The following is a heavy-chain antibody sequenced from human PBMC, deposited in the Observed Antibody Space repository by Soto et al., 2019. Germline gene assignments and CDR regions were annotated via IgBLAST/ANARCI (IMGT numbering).Heavy chain of an antibody. CDR3: ASCVIVPTNLDR. J-gene: IGHJ4*01. V-gene: IGHV4-31*03. D-gene: IGHD5-12*01. CDR1: GGSVRSARYY. CDR2: IYFSGDA. Sequence: QVQLQESGPGLVKPSQTLSLTCTVSGGSVRSARYYWSWIRQRPGKGLEWIGYIYFSGDAYYNPTLKSGVSISIDTTKNQYSLKLSAVTAAGTAVYFCASCVIVPTNLDRWGQGVLVTVSP.